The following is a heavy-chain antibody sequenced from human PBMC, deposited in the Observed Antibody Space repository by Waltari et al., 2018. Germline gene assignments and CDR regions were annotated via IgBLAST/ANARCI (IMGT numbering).Heavy chain of an antibody. Sequence: QVQLVQSGAEVKKPGSSVKVSCKASGGTFSSYAISWVRQAPGQGFEWMGGVIPSFGTAIYAQKFQGRVTITADESTSTAYLERSSLRSEGTAVYYCASPLAAAGSFDYWGQGTLVTVSS. D-gene: IGHD6-13*01. J-gene: IGHJ4*02. V-gene: IGHV1-69*12. CDR2: VIPSFGTA. CDR1: GGTFSSYA. CDR3: ASPLAAAGSFDY.